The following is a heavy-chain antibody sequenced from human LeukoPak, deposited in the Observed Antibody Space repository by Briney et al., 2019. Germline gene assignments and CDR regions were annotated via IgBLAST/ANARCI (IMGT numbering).Heavy chain of an antibody. V-gene: IGHV3-48*01. CDR2: ISSSSSTI. J-gene: IGHJ4*02. CDR1: GFTFSSYS. CDR3: ARGDGYREPDY. Sequence: GGSLRLSCAASGFTFSSYSMNWVRQAPGKGLEWVSYISSSSSTIYYADSVKGRFTISRDNAKNSLYLQMNSLRAEDTAVYYCARGDGYREPDYWGQGTLVTVSS. D-gene: IGHD5-18*01.